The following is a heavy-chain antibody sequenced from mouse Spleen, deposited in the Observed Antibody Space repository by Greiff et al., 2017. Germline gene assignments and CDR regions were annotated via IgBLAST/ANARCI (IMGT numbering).Heavy chain of an antibody. CDR1: GFNIKNTY. V-gene: IGHV14-3*01. Sequence: EVKLVESVAELVRPGASVKLSCTASGFNIKNTYMHWVKQRPEQGLGWIGRIDPANGNTKYAPKFQGKATITADTSSNTAYLQLSSLTSEDTAIYYCARGVVATRYAMDYWGQGTSVTVSS. D-gene: IGHD1-1*01. J-gene: IGHJ4*01. CDR2: IDPANGNT. CDR3: ARGVVATRYAMDY.